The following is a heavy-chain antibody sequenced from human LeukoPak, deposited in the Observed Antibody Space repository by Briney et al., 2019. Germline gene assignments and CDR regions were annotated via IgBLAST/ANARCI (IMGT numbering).Heavy chain of an antibody. CDR2: ISGSGGST. D-gene: IGHD1-26*01. V-gene: IGHV3-23*01. Sequence: GGSLRLSCAASGLTFRSYAMNWVRQAPGKGLEWVSAISGSGGSTYYADSVKGRFTISRDNSKNTLYLQMNSLRFEDTAVYYCARGGSYLSAFDIWGQGTMVTVSS. J-gene: IGHJ3*02. CDR3: ARGGSYLSAFDI. CDR1: GLTFRSYA.